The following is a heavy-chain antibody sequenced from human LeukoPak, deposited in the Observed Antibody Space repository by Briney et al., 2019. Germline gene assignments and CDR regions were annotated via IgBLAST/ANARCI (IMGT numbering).Heavy chain of an antibody. CDR2: IYSSGIT. CDR1: GFTVSSNY. V-gene: IGHV3-66*01. J-gene: IGHJ4*02. Sequence: GGSLRLSCAASGFTVSSNYITWVRRAPGKGLEWVSVIYSSGITYYADSVKGRFTISRDNAKNSLYLQMNSLRAEDTAVYYCARVGVLLWFGEFRGQGTLVTVSS. D-gene: IGHD3-10*01. CDR3: ARVGVLLWFGEF.